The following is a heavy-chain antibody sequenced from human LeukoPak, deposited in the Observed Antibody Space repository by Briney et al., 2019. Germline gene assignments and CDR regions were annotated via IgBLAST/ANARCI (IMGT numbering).Heavy chain of an antibody. CDR1: GFTVSSNY. V-gene: IGHV3-66*01. CDR2: IYSGGST. CDR3: ASPRRDGYNYFEY. J-gene: IGHJ4*02. D-gene: IGHD5-24*01. Sequence: GGSLRLSCTASGFTVSSNYMSWVRQAPGKGLEWVSVIYSGGSTYYADSVKDRFTISRDSYENTLYLQMNSLRVEDTAVYYCASPRRDGYNYFEYWGQGTLVTVSS.